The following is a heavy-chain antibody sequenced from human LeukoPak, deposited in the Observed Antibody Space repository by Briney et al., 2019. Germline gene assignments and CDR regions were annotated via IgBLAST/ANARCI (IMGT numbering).Heavy chain of an antibody. D-gene: IGHD6-13*01. Sequence: PGGSLRLSCAASGFTFSSYWLSWVRQAPGKGLEWVANIKQDGSEKYYVDSVKGRFTISRDNAKNSLYLQMNSLRAEDTAVYYCARGVPLAAAGDVDYWGQGTLVTVSS. CDR2: IKQDGSEK. J-gene: IGHJ4*02. V-gene: IGHV3-7*01. CDR3: ARGVPLAAAGDVDY. CDR1: GFTFSSYW.